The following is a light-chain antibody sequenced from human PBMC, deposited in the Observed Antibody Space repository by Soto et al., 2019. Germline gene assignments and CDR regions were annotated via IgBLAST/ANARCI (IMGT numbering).Light chain of an antibody. J-gene: IGLJ3*02. CDR3: QSYDISLSASSPSWV. CDR2: GNN. Sequence: QSVLTQPPSVSGAPGQRVTISCTGSSSNIGAGFDVHWYQQFPGTAPQLLIYGNNNRPSGVPDRFSGSKSGTSASLAITGLQAEDEADYYCQSYDISLSASSPSWVFGGGTNLTVL. V-gene: IGLV1-40*01. CDR1: SSNIGAGFD.